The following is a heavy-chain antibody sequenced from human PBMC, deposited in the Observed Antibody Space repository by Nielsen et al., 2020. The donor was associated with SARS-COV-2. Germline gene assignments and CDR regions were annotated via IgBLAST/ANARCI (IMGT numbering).Heavy chain of an antibody. J-gene: IGHJ6*03. Sequence: SETLSLTCAVSGGSVSSNDWWTWVRPSPGKGLEWIGEVSHSGSTNYNPSLKSRVTLSMDKSKNQFSLRLTSVSAADTAVYFCARGDLVVVPSPLLGLGPIFYYFCLDVWGKGTTVIVSS. CDR3: ARGDLVVVPSPLLGLGPIFYYFCLDV. CDR2: VSHSGST. D-gene: IGHD2-2*02. V-gene: IGHV4-4*02. CDR1: GGSVSSNDW.